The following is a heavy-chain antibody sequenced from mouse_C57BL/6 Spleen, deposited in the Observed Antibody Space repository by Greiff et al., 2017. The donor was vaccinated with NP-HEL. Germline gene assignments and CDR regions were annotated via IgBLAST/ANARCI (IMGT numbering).Heavy chain of an antibody. Sequence: QVQLQQPGAELVMPGASVKLSCKASGYTFTSYWMHWVKQRPGQGLEWIGEIDPSDSYTNYNQKFKGKSTLTVDKSSSTAYMQRSSLTSEDSAVYYCARYDTTVVAFDYWGQGTTLTVSS. J-gene: IGHJ2*01. CDR1: GYTFTSYW. D-gene: IGHD1-1*01. CDR3: ARYDTTVVAFDY. V-gene: IGHV1-69*01. CDR2: IDPSDSYT.